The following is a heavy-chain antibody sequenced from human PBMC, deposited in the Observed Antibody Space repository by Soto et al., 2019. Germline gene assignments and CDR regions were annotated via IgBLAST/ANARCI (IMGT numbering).Heavy chain of an antibody. CDR3: ARLMVYYYDSSGLNWFDP. CDR2: IIPIFGTA. Sequence: QVQLVQSGAEVKKPGSSVKVSCKASGGTFSSYAISWVRQAPGQGLEWMGGIIPIFGTANYAQKFQGRVTITADKSTSTAYMELSSLRSEDTAVYCCARLMVYYYDSSGLNWFDPWGQGTLVTVSS. V-gene: IGHV1-69*06. D-gene: IGHD3-22*01. J-gene: IGHJ5*02. CDR1: GGTFSSYA.